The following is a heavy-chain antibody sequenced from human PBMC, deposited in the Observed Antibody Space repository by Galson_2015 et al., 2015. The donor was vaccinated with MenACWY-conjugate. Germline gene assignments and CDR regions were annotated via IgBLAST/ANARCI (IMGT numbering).Heavy chain of an antibody. CDR1: GASISSHH. CDR2: IRDTGSL. J-gene: IGHJ4*02. V-gene: IGHV4-59*08. CDR3: ARLPPWGSSFGYFDY. D-gene: IGHD7-27*01. Sequence: TLSLTCTVSGASISSHHWSWFRQPPGKGLEWIAYIRDTGSLKDNPSLKSRVTMSADKSNNQFSLRLISVTAADTAVYYCARLPPWGSSFGYFDYWGQGILVAVSS.